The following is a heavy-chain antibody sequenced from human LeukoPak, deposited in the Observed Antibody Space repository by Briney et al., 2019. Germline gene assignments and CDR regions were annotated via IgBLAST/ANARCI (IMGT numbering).Heavy chain of an antibody. J-gene: IGHJ5*02. V-gene: IGHV3-48*03. Sequence: PGGSLRLSCAASGFTFSSYEMNWVRQAPGKGLEWVSYISSSGSTIYYADSVKGRFTISRDNAKNSLYLQMNSLRAEDTAVYYCARGRHGDFGNWFDPWGQGTPVIVAS. CDR1: GFTFSSYE. CDR2: ISSSGSTI. CDR3: ARGRHGDFGNWFDP. D-gene: IGHD4-17*01.